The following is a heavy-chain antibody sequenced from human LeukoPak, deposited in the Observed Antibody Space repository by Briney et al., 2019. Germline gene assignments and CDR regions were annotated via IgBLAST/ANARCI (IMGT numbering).Heavy chain of an antibody. Sequence: RASVKVSCKASGYTFTSYGISWVRQAPGQGLEWMGWISAYNGNTNYAQKLQGRVTMTTDTSTSTAYMELRSLRSDDTAVYYCARDLLEVAAAGIYYYYGMDVWGQGTTVTVSS. J-gene: IGHJ6*02. D-gene: IGHD6-13*01. CDR1: GYTFTSYG. CDR3: ARDLLEVAAAGIYYYYGMDV. CDR2: ISAYNGNT. V-gene: IGHV1-18*01.